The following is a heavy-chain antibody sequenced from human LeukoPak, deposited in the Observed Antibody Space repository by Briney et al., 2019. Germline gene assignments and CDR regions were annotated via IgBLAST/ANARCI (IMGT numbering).Heavy chain of an antibody. CDR2: IYTRGST. CDR1: GASISSDSYY. J-gene: IGHJ4*02. Sequence: PSQTLSLTCSVSGASISSDSYYWSWIRQPVGKGLEWIGRIYTRGSTNYNPSLKSRVTISVDTSKNQFSLKLNSVTAADTAVYYCASSRYSSSHFDYWGQGTLVTVSS. D-gene: IGHD6-6*01. CDR3: ASSRYSSSHFDY. V-gene: IGHV4-61*02.